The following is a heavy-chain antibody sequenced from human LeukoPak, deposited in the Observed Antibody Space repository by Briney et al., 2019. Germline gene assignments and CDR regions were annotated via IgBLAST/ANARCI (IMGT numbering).Heavy chain of an antibody. V-gene: IGHV3-48*01. CDR3: AKNIYSSSAFDY. Sequence: GGSLRLSCAASGFTFSTYSINWVRQAPGKGLGWVSYISSSSSTIYYADSVKGRFTISRDNAKNSLYLQMNSLRAEDTAVYYCAKNIYSSSAFDYWGQGTLVTVSS. J-gene: IGHJ4*02. CDR1: GFTFSTYS. CDR2: ISSSSSTI. D-gene: IGHD6-6*01.